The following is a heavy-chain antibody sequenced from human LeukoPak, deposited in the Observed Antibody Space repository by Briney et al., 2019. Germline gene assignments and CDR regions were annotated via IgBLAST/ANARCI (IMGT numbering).Heavy chain of an antibody. CDR1: GFTFSSYW. CDR2: INSDGSST. Sequence: GGSLRLSCAASGFTFSSYWMHWVRQAPGKGLVWVSRINSDGSSTSYADSVKGRFTISRDNAKNTLYLQMNSLKTEDTAVYYCTRGAYCSGGRCPGPFDIWGQGTTVTVSS. D-gene: IGHD2-15*01. J-gene: IGHJ3*02. V-gene: IGHV3-74*01. CDR3: TRGAYCSGGRCPGPFDI.